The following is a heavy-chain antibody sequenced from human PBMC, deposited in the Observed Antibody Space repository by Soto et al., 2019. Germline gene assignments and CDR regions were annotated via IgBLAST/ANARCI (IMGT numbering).Heavy chain of an antibody. CDR1: GFTFSNYV. CDR3: ARDCSFTLWNYLDY. J-gene: IGHJ4*02. D-gene: IGHD2-21*01. CDR2: ISYDGNNK. Sequence: QVQLVESGGGVVQPGRSLRLSCAASGFTFSNYVMYWVRQAPGKGLEWVAAISYDGNNKYYADSVKGRFTISRDNSKNTVYLQMNSLRGEDTAVYYCARDCSFTLWNYLDYWGQGTLVTVS. V-gene: IGHV3-30-3*01.